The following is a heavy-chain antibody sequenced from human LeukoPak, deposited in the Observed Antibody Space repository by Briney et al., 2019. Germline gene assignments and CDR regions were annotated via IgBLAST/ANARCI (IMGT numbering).Heavy chain of an antibody. D-gene: IGHD6-13*01. V-gene: IGHV4-59*12. CDR1: GGSISSYY. Sequence: SETLSLTCTVSGGSISSYYWSWIRQPPGKGLEWIGYIYYSGSTNYNPSLKSRVTISVDTSKNQFSLKLNSLTAADTAVYYCARKQELGFDYWGQGTLVTVSS. J-gene: IGHJ4*02. CDR2: IYYSGST. CDR3: ARKQELGFDY.